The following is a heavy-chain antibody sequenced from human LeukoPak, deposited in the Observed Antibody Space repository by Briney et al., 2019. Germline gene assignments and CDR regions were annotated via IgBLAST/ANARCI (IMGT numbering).Heavy chain of an antibody. Sequence: ASVKVSYKASGYTFTSYDINWVRQAPGQGLEWMGWINPNSGGTNYAQKFQGRVTMTRDTSINTVYMELSRLRSDDTAVYYCARIAVAGTEPWGQGTLVTVSS. J-gene: IGHJ5*02. CDR3: ARIAVAGTEP. CDR1: GYTFTSYD. D-gene: IGHD6-19*01. V-gene: IGHV1-2*02. CDR2: INPNSGGT.